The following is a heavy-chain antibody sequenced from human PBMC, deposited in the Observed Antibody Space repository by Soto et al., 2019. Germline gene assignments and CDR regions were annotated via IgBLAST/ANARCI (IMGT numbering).Heavy chain of an antibody. V-gene: IGHV3-23*01. CDR3: AKFWTPIVATLNVFDI. Sequence: GGSLRLSCAASGFTFSSYAMSWVRQAPGKGLEWVSAISGSGGSTYYADSVKGRFTISRDNSKNTLYLQMNSLRAEDTAVYYSAKFWTPIVATLNVFDIWAQGTMFTVSS. D-gene: IGHD5-12*01. CDR2: ISGSGGST. CDR1: GFTFSSYA. J-gene: IGHJ3*02.